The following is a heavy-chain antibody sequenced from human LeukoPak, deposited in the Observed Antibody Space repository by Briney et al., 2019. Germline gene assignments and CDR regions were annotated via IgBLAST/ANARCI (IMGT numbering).Heavy chain of an antibody. D-gene: IGHD6-19*01. CDR2: IYYSGST. Sequence: SETLSLTCTVSGGSISSYYWSWTRQPPGKGLEWIGYIYYSGSTNYNPSLKSRVTISVDTSKNQFSLKLSSVTAADTAVYYCARDRGSGWYGYWGQGTLVTVSS. J-gene: IGHJ4*02. CDR1: GGSISSYY. CDR3: ARDRGSGWYGY. V-gene: IGHV4-59*01.